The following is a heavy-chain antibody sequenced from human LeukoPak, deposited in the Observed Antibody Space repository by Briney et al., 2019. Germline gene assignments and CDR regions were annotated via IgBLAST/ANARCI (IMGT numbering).Heavy chain of an antibody. J-gene: IGHJ4*02. CDR3: ARSSSLGES. CDR2: IYHSGST. V-gene: IGHV4-38-2*02. Sequence: SETLSLTCTVSGYSISSGYYRGWIRQPPGKGLEWIGSIYHSGSTYYNPSLKSRVTISVDTSKNQFSLKLSSVTAADTAVYYCARSSSLGESWGQGTLVTVSS. D-gene: IGHD3-16*01. CDR1: GYSISSGYY.